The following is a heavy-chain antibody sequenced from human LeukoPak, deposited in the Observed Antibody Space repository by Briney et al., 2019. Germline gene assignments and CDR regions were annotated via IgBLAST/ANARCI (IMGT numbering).Heavy chain of an antibody. D-gene: IGHD3-9*01. J-gene: IGHJ5*02. CDR3: ARVLYYDILTGYNWFDP. Sequence: SETLSLTCTVSGGSISSGGYYWSWIRQPPGKGLEWIGYIYHSGSTYYNPSLKSRVTISVDRSKNQFSLKLSSVTAADTAVYYCARVLYYDILTGYNWFDPWGQGTLVTVSS. CDR1: GGSISSGGYY. V-gene: IGHV4-30-2*01. CDR2: IYHSGST.